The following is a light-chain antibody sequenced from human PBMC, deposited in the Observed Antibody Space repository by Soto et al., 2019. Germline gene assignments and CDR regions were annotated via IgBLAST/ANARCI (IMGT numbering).Light chain of an antibody. V-gene: IGKV1-5*01. CDR1: QSISSW. CDR2: DAS. CDR3: QQHQSYST. J-gene: IGKJ1*01. Sequence: DIQMTQSPSTLSASVGDRVTITCRASQSISSWLAWYQQKPGKAPKPLIYDASSLESGVPSRFSGSGSGTEFTLTISSLQPDDFATYYCQQHQSYSTFGQGTKVDIK.